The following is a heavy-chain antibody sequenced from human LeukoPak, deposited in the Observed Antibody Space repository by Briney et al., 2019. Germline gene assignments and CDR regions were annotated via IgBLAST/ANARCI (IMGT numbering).Heavy chain of an antibody. Sequence: SWVRQAPGKGLEWVGRIKSKTAGGITDYAAPVKGRFTISRDDSENTLYLKMNSVKTEDIGVYYCTTGGSGTGPLDYWGQGTLVTVSS. CDR3: TTGGSGTGPLDY. J-gene: IGHJ4*02. CDR2: IKSKTAGGIT. D-gene: IGHD6-13*01. V-gene: IGHV3-15*05.